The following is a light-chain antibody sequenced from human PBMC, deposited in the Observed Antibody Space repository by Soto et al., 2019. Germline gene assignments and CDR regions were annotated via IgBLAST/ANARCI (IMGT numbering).Light chain of an antibody. CDR3: QQYYSYPFT. Sequence: AIRMTQSPSSFSASTGDRVTITCRASQGISSYLAWYQQKPGKAPKLLIYAASTLQCAVPSRFSGSGSGTDFTLTISCLQSEDFATYYCQQYYSYPFTFGPGTKVDIK. CDR1: QGISSY. J-gene: IGKJ3*01. V-gene: IGKV1-8*01. CDR2: AAS.